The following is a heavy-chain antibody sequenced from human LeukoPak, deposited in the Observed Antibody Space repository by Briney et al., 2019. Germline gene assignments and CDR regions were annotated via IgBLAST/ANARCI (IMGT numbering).Heavy chain of an antibody. CDR3: ARDDAPGGGFLDY. Sequence: PGGPLSPSWAALGSPSPYTVMGGGRPAPGKGLGGFSCSNGSSGNTYYPESVKGRFTVSSDNSNNRLIMQMNSLRAEDTAVYYCARDDAPGGGFLDYWGQGTLVTVSS. D-gene: IGHD3-10*01. CDR1: GSPSPYTV. V-gene: IGHV3-23*01. CDR2: SNGSSGNT. J-gene: IGHJ4*02.